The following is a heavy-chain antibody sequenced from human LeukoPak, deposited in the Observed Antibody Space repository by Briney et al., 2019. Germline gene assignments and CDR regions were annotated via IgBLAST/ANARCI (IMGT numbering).Heavy chain of an antibody. V-gene: IGHV5-51*01. J-gene: IGHJ3*02. D-gene: IGHD2-2*01. Sequence: GESLKISCKGSGSTFTNYWIGWVRPMPGKGLEWMGIIYPGDSDTRYSPSSQGQVIISADKSISTAHLQWSSLKASDSAMYYCVRRRYCSSTSCYAGAFDIWGQGTMVTVSS. CDR3: VRRRYCSSTSCYAGAFDI. CDR2: IYPGDSDT. CDR1: GSTFTNYW.